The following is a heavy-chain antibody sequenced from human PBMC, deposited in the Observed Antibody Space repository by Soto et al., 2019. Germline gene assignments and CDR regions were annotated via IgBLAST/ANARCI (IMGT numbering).Heavy chain of an antibody. D-gene: IGHD2-21*01. CDR2: MTGSGATI. Sequence: GGSLRLSCAASGFTISTFAMTWVRQAPGKGLESVCGMTGSGATIHYADSVRGRFTISKDNSKNVLFLQMDYLRDEDTAIYYCAKDAVYNDGLWLMDSWGQGTLVTVSS. J-gene: IGHJ4*02. CDR3: AKDAVYNDGLWLMDS. CDR1: GFTISTFA. V-gene: IGHV3-23*01.